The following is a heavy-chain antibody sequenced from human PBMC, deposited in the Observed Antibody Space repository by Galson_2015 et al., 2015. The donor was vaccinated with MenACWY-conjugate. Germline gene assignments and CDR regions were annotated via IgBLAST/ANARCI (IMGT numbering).Heavy chain of an antibody. J-gene: IGHJ4*02. CDR2: ISGNGDTI. Sequence: SRRLSCEASGFTLGNYWMHWVRQAQGQGLVWVSRISGNGDTITYADSVKGRFTISRDSAKNTLYLQMDSLREEDMAVYYCTRIVEGGGRSFDYWGQGTLVTVSS. D-gene: IGHD1-26*01. CDR3: TRIVEGGGRSFDY. V-gene: IGHV3-74*01. CDR1: GFTLGNYW.